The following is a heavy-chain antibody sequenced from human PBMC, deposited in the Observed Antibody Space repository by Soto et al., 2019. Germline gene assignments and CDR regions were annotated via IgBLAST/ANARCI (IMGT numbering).Heavy chain of an antibody. V-gene: IGHV6-1*01. Sequence: SQTLSLTCAISGDSVSSNSAAWNWIRQSPSRGLEWLGRTYYRSKWYNDYAVSVKSRITINPDTSKNQFSLQLNSVTPEDTAVYYCARGDSGYDYYYYYGMDVWGQGTTVTGLL. J-gene: IGHJ6*02. CDR2: TYYRSKWYN. CDR3: ARGDSGYDYYYYYGMDV. D-gene: IGHD5-12*01. CDR1: GDSVSSNSAA.